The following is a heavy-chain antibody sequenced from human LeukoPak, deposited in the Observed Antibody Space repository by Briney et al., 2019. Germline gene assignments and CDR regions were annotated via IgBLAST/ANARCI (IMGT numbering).Heavy chain of an antibody. CDR2: IKQGGSEK. CDR1: GFTFSSYW. Sequence: PGGSLRLSCAASGFTFSSYWMHWVRQAPGKGLEWVANIKQGGSEKYYVDSVKGRFTISRDNAKNSLYLQMNSLRAEDTAVYSCVRDGDTSGYTNWGQGTLVTVSS. V-gene: IGHV3-7*01. D-gene: IGHD3-22*01. CDR3: VRDGDTSGYTN. J-gene: IGHJ4*02.